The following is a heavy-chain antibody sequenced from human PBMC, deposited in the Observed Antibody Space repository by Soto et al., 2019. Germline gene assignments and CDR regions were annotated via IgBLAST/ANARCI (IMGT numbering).Heavy chain of an antibody. V-gene: IGHV4-59*01. Sequence: SETLSLTCTVSGGSISSYYWSWIRQPPGKGLEWIGYIYYSGSTNYNPSLKSRVTISVDTSKNQFSLKLSSVTAADTAMFYCARPRYYYDSTTYSDGQPADYWGLGTLVTVSS. J-gene: IGHJ4*02. CDR3: ARPRYYYDSTTYSDGQPADY. CDR1: GGSISSYY. D-gene: IGHD3-22*01. CDR2: IYYSGST.